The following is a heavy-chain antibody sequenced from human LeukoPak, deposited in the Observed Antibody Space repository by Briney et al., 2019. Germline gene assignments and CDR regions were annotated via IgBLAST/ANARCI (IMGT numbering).Heavy chain of an antibody. V-gene: IGHV3-9*03. CDR2: ISWNSGSI. CDR3: ARLNTAMDDFDY. Sequence: PGGSLRLSCAASGFTFDDYAMHWVRQAPGKGLEWVSGISWNSGSIGYADSVKGRFTISRDNAKNSLYLQMNSLRAEDMALYYCARLNTAMDDFDYWGQGTLVTVSS. D-gene: IGHD5-18*01. CDR1: GFTFDDYA. J-gene: IGHJ4*02.